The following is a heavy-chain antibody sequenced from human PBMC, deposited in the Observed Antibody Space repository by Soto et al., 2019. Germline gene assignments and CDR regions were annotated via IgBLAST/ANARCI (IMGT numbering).Heavy chain of an antibody. J-gene: IGHJ6*02. Sequence: TSETLSLTCTVSGGSVSSGSYHWSWIRQPPGKGLEWIGYIYYSGSTNYNPSLKSRVTISVDTSKNQFSLKLSSVTAADTAVYYCAREQAPLYYAMDVWGQGTTVTV. CDR1: GGSVSSGSYH. CDR3: AREQAPLYYAMDV. V-gene: IGHV4-61*01. CDR2: IYYSGST.